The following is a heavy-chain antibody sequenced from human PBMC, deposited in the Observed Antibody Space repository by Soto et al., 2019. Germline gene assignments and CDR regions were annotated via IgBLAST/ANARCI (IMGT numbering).Heavy chain of an antibody. Sequence: GASVKVSCKASGYTFTGYYMHWVRQAPGQGLEWMGWINPNSGGTNYAQKFQGWVTMTRDTSISTAYMELSRLRSDDTAVYYCARGVGRFLEWLLKGLDYYYGLDVWGQGTTVTVSS. CDR3: ARGVGRFLEWLLKGLDYYYGLDV. CDR2: INPNSGGT. V-gene: IGHV1-2*04. D-gene: IGHD3-3*01. J-gene: IGHJ6*02. CDR1: GYTFTGYY.